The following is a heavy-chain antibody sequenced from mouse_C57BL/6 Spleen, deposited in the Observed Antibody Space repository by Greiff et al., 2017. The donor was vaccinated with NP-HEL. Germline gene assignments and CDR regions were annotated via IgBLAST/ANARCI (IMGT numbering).Heavy chain of an antibody. V-gene: IGHV8-12*01. D-gene: IGHD2-2*01. Sequence: QVQLKQSGPGILQSSQTLSLTCSFSGFSLSTSGMGVSWIRQPSGKGLEWLAHIYWDDDKRYNPSLKSRLTISKDTSRNQLFLKITSVDTADTATYYCARRLIYYGYEGYAMDYWGQGTSVTVSS. J-gene: IGHJ4*01. CDR3: ARRLIYYGYEGYAMDY. CDR2: IYWDDDK. CDR1: GFSLSTSGMG.